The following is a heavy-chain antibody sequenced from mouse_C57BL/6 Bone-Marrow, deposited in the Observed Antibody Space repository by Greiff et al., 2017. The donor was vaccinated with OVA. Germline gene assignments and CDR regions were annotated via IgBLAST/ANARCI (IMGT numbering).Heavy chain of an antibody. J-gene: IGHJ1*03. Sequence: EVQVVESGGGLVQPGGSMRGGWSASGFTFTDHYMSWVRQPPGKALEWLGFIRNKANGNTTEYSASVKGRFTISRDNSQSILYLQMNALRAEDSATYYCARYKGYFDVWGTGTTVTVSS. V-gene: IGHV7-3*01. CDR1: GFTFTDHY. CDR2: IRNKANGNTT. CDR3: ARYKGYFDV.